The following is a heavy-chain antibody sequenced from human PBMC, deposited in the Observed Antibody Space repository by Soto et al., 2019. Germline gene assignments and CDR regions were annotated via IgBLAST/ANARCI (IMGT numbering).Heavy chain of an antibody. CDR2: ISYSGNT. Sequence: HLQESGPGLLKPSETLSLMCTVSGASIITHSYYWGWIRQPPGKGPEWIGSISYSGNTHTYPSLKSRVTISVDASKNQFSLKLRSVTAADTAVYYCARLYSGSYQQDYWGQGTLVTVSS. D-gene: IGHD1-26*01. J-gene: IGHJ4*02. V-gene: IGHV4-39*01. CDR1: GASIITHSYY. CDR3: ARLYSGSYQQDY.